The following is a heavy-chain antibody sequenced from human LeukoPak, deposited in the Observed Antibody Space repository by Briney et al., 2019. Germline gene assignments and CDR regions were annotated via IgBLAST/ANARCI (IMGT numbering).Heavy chain of an antibody. CDR1: GYSISSGYY. D-gene: IGHD3-9*01. V-gene: IGHV4-38-2*01. CDR3: ARVDILTGFDY. CDR2: IYHSGST. J-gene: IGHJ4*02. Sequence: SENLSLTCAVSGYSISSGYYWGWIRQPPGKGLEWIGSIYHSGSTYYNPSLKSRVTISVDTSKNQFSLKLSSVTAADTAVYYCARVDILTGFDYWGQGTLVTVSS.